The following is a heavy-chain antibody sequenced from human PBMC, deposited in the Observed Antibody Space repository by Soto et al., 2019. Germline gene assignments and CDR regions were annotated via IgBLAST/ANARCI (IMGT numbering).Heavy chain of an antibody. Sequence: SETLSLTCAVSGDSVTSNVWWSWVRQPPGKGLEWIGEAYHNGLTDYNPSPKSRVTMSVDTSKNEFSLKLTSLTAADTALYYCARDAAVPGESDRFDYWGQGTLVTVSS. J-gene: IGHJ4*02. CDR3: ARDAAVPGESDRFDY. D-gene: IGHD6-19*01. CDR2: AYHNGLT. CDR1: GDSVTSNVW. V-gene: IGHV4-4*02.